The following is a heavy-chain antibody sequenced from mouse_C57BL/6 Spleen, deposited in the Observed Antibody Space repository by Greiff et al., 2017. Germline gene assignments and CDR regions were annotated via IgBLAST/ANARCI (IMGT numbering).Heavy chain of an antibody. Sequence: EVQGVESGGGLVQPKGSLKLSCAASGFTFNTYAMHWVRQAPGKGLEWVARISSKSSNTATYYADSVKDRLTISRDDSQSMLYLQMNNLKTEDTAMYYCVRGYYYGGYAMDYWGKGTSVTVSS. CDR2: ISSKSSNTAT. V-gene: IGHV10-3*01. D-gene: IGHD1-1*01. CDR1: GFTFNTYA. CDR3: VRGYYYGGYAMDY. J-gene: IGHJ4*01.